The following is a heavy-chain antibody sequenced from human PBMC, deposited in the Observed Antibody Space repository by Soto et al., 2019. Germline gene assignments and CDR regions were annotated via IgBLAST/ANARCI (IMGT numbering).Heavy chain of an antibody. CDR3: ARDRGYSGYDRRRFDY. Sequence: SETLSLTCAVSGGSISSSNWWSWVRQPPGKWLEWIGEIYHSGSTNYSPSLKSRVTISVDKSKNQFSLKLSSVTAADTAVYYCARDRGYSGYDRRRFDYWGQGTLVTVSS. D-gene: IGHD5-12*01. V-gene: IGHV4-4*02. CDR1: GGSISSSNW. CDR2: IYHSGST. J-gene: IGHJ4*02.